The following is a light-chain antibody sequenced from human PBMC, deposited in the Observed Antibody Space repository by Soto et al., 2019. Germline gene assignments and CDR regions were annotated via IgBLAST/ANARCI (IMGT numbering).Light chain of an antibody. CDR2: DNS. CDR1: RSNLGAGYG. V-gene: IGLV1-40*01. J-gene: IGLJ1*01. Sequence: QSVLTQPPSVSGAPGQRVIISCTGSRSNLGAGYGVHWYQQLPGTAPKLLIYDNSNRPSGVPDRFSGSTSGTSASLAITGLQAEDEGDYYCQSHDSSLSGYVFATGTKVTVL. CDR3: QSHDSSLSGYV.